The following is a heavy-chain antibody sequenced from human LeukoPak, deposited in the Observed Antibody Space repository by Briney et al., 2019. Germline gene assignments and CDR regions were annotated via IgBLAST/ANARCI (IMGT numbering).Heavy chain of an antibody. V-gene: IGHV4-59*01. CDR3: ARVKVAAIDY. CDR2: IYYSGST. D-gene: IGHD6-19*01. Sequence: PSETLSLTCTVSGGSISSYYWSWIRQPPGKGLEWIGYIYYSGSTNYNPSLKSQVTISVDTSKNQFSLKLSSVTAADTAVYYCARVKVAAIDYWGQGTLVTVSS. CDR1: GGSISSYY. J-gene: IGHJ4*02.